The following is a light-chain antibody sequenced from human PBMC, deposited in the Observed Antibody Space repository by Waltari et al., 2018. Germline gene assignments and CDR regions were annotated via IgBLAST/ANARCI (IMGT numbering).Light chain of an antibody. V-gene: IGKV1-5*03. CDR1: ESINTW. CDR3: QQYRRPPWT. Sequence: DIQMTQSPSTLSASVGDRVTISCRATESINTWLAWYQQKPGKAPKLLISRSFNLESGVPSRFSGSGSGTEFTLTISSLQPDDLATYQCQQYRRPPWTFGQGTKV. J-gene: IGKJ1*01. CDR2: RSF.